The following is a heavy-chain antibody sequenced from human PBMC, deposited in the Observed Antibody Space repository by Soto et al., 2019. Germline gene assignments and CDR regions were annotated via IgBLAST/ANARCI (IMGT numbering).Heavy chain of an antibody. V-gene: IGHV3-23*01. CDR3: AQGRVTPDY. Sequence: PGGSLRLSCAASGFTFSNYAMSWVRQAPGKGLQWISGISGSGGSTSYADSVKGRFTISRDNSKNTLYLQMNSLGPDDTAVYYCAQGRVTPDYWGQGTLVTVSS. CDR2: ISGSGGST. CDR1: GFTFSNYA. D-gene: IGHD2-21*02. J-gene: IGHJ4*02.